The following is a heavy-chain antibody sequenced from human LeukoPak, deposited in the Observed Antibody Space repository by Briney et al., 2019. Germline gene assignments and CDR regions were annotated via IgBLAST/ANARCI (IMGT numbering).Heavy chain of an antibody. J-gene: IGHJ4*02. CDR3: ATYRQVLLPFES. CDR1: GFTLSNYA. Sequence: PGGSLRLSCAASGFTLSNYAMSWVRQAPGKGLEWVSAISVSGNTYHADSVKGRFTISRDNSKSTLSLQMNSLRAEDTAIYYCATYRQVLLPFESWGQGTPVTVSS. CDR2: ISVSGNT. D-gene: IGHD2-8*02. V-gene: IGHV3-23*01.